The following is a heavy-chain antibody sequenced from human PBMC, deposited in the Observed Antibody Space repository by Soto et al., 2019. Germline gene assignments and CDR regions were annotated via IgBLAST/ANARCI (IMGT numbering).Heavy chain of an antibody. V-gene: IGHV3-30-3*01. CDR1: GLTFSNYD. D-gene: IGHD7-27*01. Sequence: QVQLVESGGGVVQPGRSPPPPPPPPGLTFSNYDMQWVRQAPGKGLEWVAVISFDGSKKYYADSMKGRFTISRDNTKNTLYMQLDSLRAEDTAVYYCATRGLTGDQRSFDFWGQGTLVTVSS. J-gene: IGHJ4*02. CDR2: ISFDGSKK. CDR3: ATRGLTGDQRSFDF.